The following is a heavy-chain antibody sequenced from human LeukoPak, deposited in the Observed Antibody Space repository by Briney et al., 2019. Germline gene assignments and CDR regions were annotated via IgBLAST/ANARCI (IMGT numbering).Heavy chain of an antibody. V-gene: IGHV4-34*01. CDR2: INHSGST. D-gene: IGHD5-24*01. CDR3: ASLRSKMATISLRRFDP. CDR1: GGSFSGYY. Sequence: KPSETLPLTCAVYGGSFSGYYWSWIRQPPGKGLEWIGEINHSGSTNYNPSLKSRVTISVDTSKNQFSLKLSSVTAADTAVYYCASLRSKMATISLRRFDPWGQGTLVTVSS. J-gene: IGHJ5*02.